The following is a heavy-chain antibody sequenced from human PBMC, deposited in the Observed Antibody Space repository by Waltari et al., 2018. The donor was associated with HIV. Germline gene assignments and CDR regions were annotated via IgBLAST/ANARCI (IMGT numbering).Heavy chain of an antibody. Sequence: EVQLVESGGGLVKPGGSLRLSCAASVFTFSDSSMDWVRQAPGTGLEWVSSISKNSDYIYYAASVKGRFTSSRDNAKKSVYLQMNSLRVEDTAVFYCTRRTPSGTYGMDVWGQGTTVTVSS. V-gene: IGHV3-21*01. D-gene: IGHD1-26*01. J-gene: IGHJ6*02. CDR1: VFTFSDSS. CDR3: TRRTPSGTYGMDV. CDR2: ISKNSDYI.